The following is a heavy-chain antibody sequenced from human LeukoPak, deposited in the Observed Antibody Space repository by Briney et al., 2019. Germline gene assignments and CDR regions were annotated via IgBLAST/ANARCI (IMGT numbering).Heavy chain of an antibody. V-gene: IGHV5-51*01. CDR3: ARVDSSGYPFDY. Sequence: GESLEISCKGSGYSFTTYWIGWVRQMPGKGLEWMGIIYPGDSDTRYSPSFQGQVTISADKSISTTYLRWSSLKASDTAMYYCARVDSSGYPFDYWGQGTLVAVSS. D-gene: IGHD3-22*01. CDR1: GYSFTTYW. CDR2: IYPGDSDT. J-gene: IGHJ4*02.